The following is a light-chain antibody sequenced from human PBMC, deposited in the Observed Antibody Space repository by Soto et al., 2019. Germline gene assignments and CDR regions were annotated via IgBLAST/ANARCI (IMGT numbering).Light chain of an antibody. V-gene: IGLV2-8*01. Sequence: QSALTQPPSASGSPGQSVTISCTGTISDIGTYYYVSWYQQHPGKAPKLIIYEVSERPSGVPDRFSGSKSGNTASLTVSGLQAEDEADYYCSSYAGSSNVFGTGTKLTVL. CDR2: EVS. CDR3: SSYAGSSNV. J-gene: IGLJ1*01. CDR1: ISDIGTYYY.